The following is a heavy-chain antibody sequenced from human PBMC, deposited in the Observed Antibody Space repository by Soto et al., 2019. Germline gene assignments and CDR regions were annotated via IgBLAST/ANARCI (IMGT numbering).Heavy chain of an antibody. V-gene: IGHV4-34*01. CDR1: GGSFSGYY. D-gene: IGHD6-19*01. J-gene: IGHJ4*02. CDR3: ATRRGSSGWKDY. Sequence: TLSLTCAVYGGSFSGYYWSWIRQPPGKGLEWIGEINHSGSTNYNPSLKSRVTISVDTSKNQFSLKLSSVTAADTAVYYCATRRGSSGWKDYWGQGTLVTVSS. CDR2: INHSGST.